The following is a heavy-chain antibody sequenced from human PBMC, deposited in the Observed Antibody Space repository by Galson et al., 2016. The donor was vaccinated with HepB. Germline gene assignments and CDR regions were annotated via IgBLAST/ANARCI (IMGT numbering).Heavy chain of an antibody. CDR2: IYYSGST. CDR3: ARDEGRIAVAGQGGFDI. V-gene: IGHV4-61*01. Sequence: LSLTCTVSGGSVSSASYFWSWIRQPPGKGLEWIGYIYYSGSTKYNPSLKSRVTMSVDTSRNQFALNLTSVTAADTAVYYCARDEGRIAVAGQGGFDIWGQGTMVTVSS. CDR1: GGSVSSASYF. D-gene: IGHD6-19*01. J-gene: IGHJ3*02.